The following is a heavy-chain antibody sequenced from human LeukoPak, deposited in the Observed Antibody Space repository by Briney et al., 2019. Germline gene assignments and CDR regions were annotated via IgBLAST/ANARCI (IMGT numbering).Heavy chain of an antibody. V-gene: IGHV3-7*01. J-gene: IGHJ4*02. CDR3: ASDRDYYDSSGYLFDY. D-gene: IGHD3-22*01. Sequence: GGSLRLSCAASGFTFSSYWMSWVRQAPGKGVEWVANKKQDGSDKYYVDSVKGRFTISRDNAKNSLYLQMNSLRAEDTAVYYCASDRDYYDSSGYLFDYWGQGTLVTVSS. CDR1: GFTFSSYW. CDR2: KKQDGSDK.